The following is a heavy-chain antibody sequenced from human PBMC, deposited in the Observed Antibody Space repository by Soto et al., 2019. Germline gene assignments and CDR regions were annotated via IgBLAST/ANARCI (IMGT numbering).Heavy chain of an antibody. CDR3: ARGSRYCSSTSCYLFQTYYYYMDV. CDR1: GGSFSGYY. Sequence: QVQLQQWGAGLLKPSETLSLTCAVYGGSFSGYYWSWIRQPPGKGLEWIGEINHSGSTNYNPHLKSRVTISVDTSKNQFSLKLSSVTAADTAVYYCARGSRYCSSTSCYLFQTYYYYMDVWGKGTTVTVSS. V-gene: IGHV4-34*01. D-gene: IGHD2-2*01. J-gene: IGHJ6*03. CDR2: INHSGST.